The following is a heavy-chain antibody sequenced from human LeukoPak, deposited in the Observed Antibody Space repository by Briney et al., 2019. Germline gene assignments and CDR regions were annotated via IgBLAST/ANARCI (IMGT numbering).Heavy chain of an antibody. CDR1: GYTFTDFY. J-gene: IGHJ4*02. Sequence: ASVKVSCKASGYTFTDFYMHWVRQAPGQGLEWMAWINPNSGGTHYAQKFQGRVTMTRDTSISTAYMELSRLRSDDTAVYYCARSSLYYYGSGTYDKVCLDYWGQGTLVTVSP. D-gene: IGHD3-10*01. CDR3: ARSSLYYYGSGTYDKVCLDY. CDR2: INPNSGGT. V-gene: IGHV1-2*02.